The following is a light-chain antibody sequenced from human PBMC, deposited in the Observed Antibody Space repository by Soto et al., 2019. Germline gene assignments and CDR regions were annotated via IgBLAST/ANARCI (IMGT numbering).Light chain of an antibody. J-gene: IGLJ1*01. Sequence: QSLLTQPPSVSGAPGEKVTISFPVSRSNTGADYDGHWYQQRTGTAPNLLIYGNSNRPSGVPDRISGSKSGASASLAITGLQAEDEADYYCQSYDSSLSGYVLGSGTKVTVL. V-gene: IGLV1-40*01. CDR1: RSNTGADYD. CDR2: GNS. CDR3: QSYDSSLSGYV.